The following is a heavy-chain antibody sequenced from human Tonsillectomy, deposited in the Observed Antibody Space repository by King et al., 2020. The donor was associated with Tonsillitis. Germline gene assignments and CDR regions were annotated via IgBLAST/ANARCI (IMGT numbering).Heavy chain of an antibody. V-gene: IGHV1-2*02. Sequence: QLVQSGAEVKKPGASVKVSCKASGYTFSGYYIHWVRQAPGQGLEWMGWINPYSGATNYAQKFRGGVTMTRDTSISTAYMELSRLTSDDTAIYYCARGRYCSGGSCYSHFDYWGQGTPVTVSS. J-gene: IGHJ4*02. CDR1: GYTFSGYY. CDR3: ARGRYCSGGSCYSHFDY. CDR2: INPYSGAT. D-gene: IGHD2-15*01.